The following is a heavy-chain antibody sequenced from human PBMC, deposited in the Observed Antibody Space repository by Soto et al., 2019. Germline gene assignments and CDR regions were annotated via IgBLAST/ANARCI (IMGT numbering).Heavy chain of an antibody. CDR2: IYSGGST. D-gene: IGHD3-10*01. Sequence: EVQLVESGGGLVQPGGSLRLSGAASGITVSSNYMSWVRRAPGKGLESVSVIYSGGSTYYAGSVKGRFTISRDNSKNTLYLQMNSLRAEDTAVYYCARDFYYYGSGTMGGYFDYWGQGTLVTVSS. CDR3: ARDFYYYGSGTMGGYFDY. CDR1: GITVSSNY. V-gene: IGHV3-66*01. J-gene: IGHJ4*02.